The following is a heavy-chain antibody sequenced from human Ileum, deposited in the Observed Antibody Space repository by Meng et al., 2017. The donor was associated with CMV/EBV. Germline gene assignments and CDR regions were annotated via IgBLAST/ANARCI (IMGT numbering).Heavy chain of an antibody. CDR3: VRAYCSSTSCYRGYYYGMDV. CDR2: IYYSGST. J-gene: IGHJ6*02. CDR1: GGSISSSSYY. Sequence: GSLRLSCTVSGGSISSSSYYWGWIRQPPGKGLEWIGSIYYSGSTYYNPSLKSRVTISVDTSKNQFSLKLSSVTAADTAVYYCVRAYCSSTSCYRGYYYGMDVWGQGTTVTVSS. D-gene: IGHD2-2*02. V-gene: IGHV4-39*07.